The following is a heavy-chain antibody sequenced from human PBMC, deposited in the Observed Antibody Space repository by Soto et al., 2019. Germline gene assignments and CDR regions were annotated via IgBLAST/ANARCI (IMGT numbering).Heavy chain of an antibody. V-gene: IGHV3-23*01. D-gene: IGHD3-22*01. Sequence: EVQLLESGGGLVQPGGSLRLSCAASGFTFSSYAMSWVRQAPGKGLEWVSAISGSGGSTYYADSVKGRFTISRDNSKNTLYLQMNSLRAEDTAVYYCAKDVSSGDYEGYGMDVWGQGTTVTVSS. CDR1: GFTFSSYA. J-gene: IGHJ6*02. CDR2: ISGSGGST. CDR3: AKDVSSGDYEGYGMDV.